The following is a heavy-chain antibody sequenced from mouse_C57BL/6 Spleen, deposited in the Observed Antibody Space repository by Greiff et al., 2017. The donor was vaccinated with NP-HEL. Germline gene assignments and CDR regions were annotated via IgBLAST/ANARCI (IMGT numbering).Heavy chain of an antibody. CDR2: IDPSDSYT. V-gene: IGHV1-59*01. Sequence: VKLQQPGAELVRPGTSVKLSCKASGYTFTSYWMHWVKQRPGQGLEWIGVIDPSDSYTNYNQKFKGKATLTVDTSSSTAYMQLSSLTSEDSAVYYCASITTVVALDYFDYWGQGTTLTGSS. CDR3: ASITTVVALDYFDY. CDR1: GYTFTSYW. D-gene: IGHD1-1*01. J-gene: IGHJ2*01.